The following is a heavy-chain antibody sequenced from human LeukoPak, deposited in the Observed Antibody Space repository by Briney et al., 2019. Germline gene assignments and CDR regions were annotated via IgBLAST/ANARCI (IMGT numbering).Heavy chain of an antibody. J-gene: IGHJ4*02. Sequence: GGSLRLSCAASGFTFSSYSMNWVRQAPGKGLEWVSHINIVNNAIYYSDSVKGRFTISRDNAKNSLYLQMNSLRAEDTAVYYCARDSGEGGTVDYWGQGTLVSVSS. D-gene: IGHD1-26*01. V-gene: IGHV3-48*04. CDR2: INIVNNAI. CDR1: GFTFSSYS. CDR3: ARDSGEGGTVDY.